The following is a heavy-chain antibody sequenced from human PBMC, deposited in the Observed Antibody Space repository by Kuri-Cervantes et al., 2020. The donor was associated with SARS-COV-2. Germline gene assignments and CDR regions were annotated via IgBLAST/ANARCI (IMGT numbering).Heavy chain of an antibody. CDR3: ATDDGKAARVYFDY. CDR2: IYTSGST. V-gene: IGHV4-4*07. J-gene: IGHJ4*02. D-gene: IGHD6-6*01. Sequence: SETLSLTCTVSGGSISSYYWSWIRQPAGKGLEWIGRIYTSGSTNYNPSLKGRVTMSVDTSKNQFSLKLSSVTAADTAVYYCATDDGKAARVYFDYWGQGTLVTVSS. CDR1: GGSISSYY.